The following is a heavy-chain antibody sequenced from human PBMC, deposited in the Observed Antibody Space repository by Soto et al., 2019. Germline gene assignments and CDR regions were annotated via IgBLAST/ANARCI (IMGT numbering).Heavy chain of an antibody. D-gene: IGHD3-10*01. V-gene: IGHV3-21*01. J-gene: IGHJ4*02. Sequence: GGSLRLSCAASGFIFSSYSMNWVRQAPGKGLEWVSCISSGSSYIHYADSVKGRFTISRDNADNSLYLQMNSLRVEDTVVYFCARDIGTYFYGSGSPIDYWGLGTLVTVSS. CDR1: GFIFSSYS. CDR3: ARDIGTYFYGSGSPIDY. CDR2: ISSGSSYI.